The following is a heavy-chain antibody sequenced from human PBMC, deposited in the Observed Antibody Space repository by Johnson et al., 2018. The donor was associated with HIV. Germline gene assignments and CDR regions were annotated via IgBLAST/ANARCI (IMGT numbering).Heavy chain of an antibody. J-gene: IGHJ3*02. V-gene: IGHV3-30*18. Sequence: QVQLVESGGGVVQPGRSLRLSCAASGFTFSSYGMHWVRQAPGKGLEWVAVISYDGSNKYYADSVKGRFTISRDTSKNTLYLQMNSLRAEDTAVYYCAKGDPSGYDSSGSLEAFDIWCQGTMVTVSS. CDR1: GFTFSSYG. D-gene: IGHD3-22*01. CDR2: ISYDGSNK. CDR3: AKGDPSGYDSSGSLEAFDI.